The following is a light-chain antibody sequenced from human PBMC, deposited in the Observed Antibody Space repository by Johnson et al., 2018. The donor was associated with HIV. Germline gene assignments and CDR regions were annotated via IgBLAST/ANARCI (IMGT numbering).Light chain of an antibody. V-gene: IGLV1-51*02. Sequence: HSVLTQPPSVSAAPGQKVTISCSGSYSNIGNNYVSWYQQLPGTAPKLLIYKNDKRPSGIPDRFSGSKSATSATLGITGLQTGYEADYYCGLWDTSLSAGGVFGTGTKVTVL. J-gene: IGLJ1*01. CDR2: KND. CDR3: GLWDTSLSAGGV. CDR1: YSNIGNNY.